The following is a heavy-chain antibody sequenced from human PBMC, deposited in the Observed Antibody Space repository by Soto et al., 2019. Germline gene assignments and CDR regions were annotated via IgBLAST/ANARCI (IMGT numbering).Heavy chain of an antibody. CDR2: ISGSGGST. J-gene: IGHJ4*02. Sequence: EVQLLESGGGLVQPGGSLRLSCAASGFTFSSYAMSWVRQAPGKGLEWVSAISGSGGSTYYADSVKGRFTISRDNSKNTLDLQMNSLRAEDTAVYYCAKDPSLGWLQWNYWGQGTLVTVSS. CDR3: AKDPSLGWLQWNY. D-gene: IGHD5-12*01. CDR1: GFTFSSYA. V-gene: IGHV3-23*01.